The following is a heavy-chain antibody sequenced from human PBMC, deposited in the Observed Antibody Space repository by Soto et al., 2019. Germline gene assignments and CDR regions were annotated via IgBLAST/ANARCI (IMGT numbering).Heavy chain of an antibody. CDR1: GGSINRSNYY. J-gene: IGHJ4*02. D-gene: IGHD3-22*01. CDR3: ARHFVAVVIKGWGY. Sequence: QLQLQESGPGLVKPSETLSLSCSVSGGSINRSNYYWDWIRQPPGKGLEWIGTIYYNGNAYYNPSHKSLVTMSVDTSKNQFSLKLISVTAADTAVYYCARHFVAVVIKGWGYWGQGTLVTVSS. V-gene: IGHV4-39*01. CDR2: IYYNGNA.